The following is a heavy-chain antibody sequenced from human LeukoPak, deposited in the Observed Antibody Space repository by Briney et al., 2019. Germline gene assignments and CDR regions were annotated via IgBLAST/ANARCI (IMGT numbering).Heavy chain of an antibody. Sequence: GGSLRLSCAASGFTVSSNYMSWVRQAPGKGLEWVSVIYSGGSTYYADSVKGRFTISRDNSKNTLYLQMNSLRAEDTAVYYCAGGGTWAYGQRNDYWGQGTLVTVSS. J-gene: IGHJ4*02. CDR3: AGGGTWAYGQRNDY. D-gene: IGHD3-16*01. CDR1: GFTVSSNY. CDR2: IYSGGST. V-gene: IGHV3-66*01.